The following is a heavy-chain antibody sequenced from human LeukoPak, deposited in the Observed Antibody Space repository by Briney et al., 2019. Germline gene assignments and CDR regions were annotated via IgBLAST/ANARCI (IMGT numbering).Heavy chain of an antibody. CDR2: INPSGGST. J-gene: IGHJ4*02. CDR1: GYTFTSYY. V-gene: IGHV1-46*01. D-gene: IGHD3-10*01. Sequence: VASVKVSCKASGYTFTSYYMHWVRQAPGQGLEWMGIINPSGGSTSYAQKFQGRVTMNRDMSTSQVYMALSRLRSADTAVYYCARDAGGVGGRFGELLLRYYFDYWGQGTLVTVSS. CDR3: ARDAGGVGGRFGELLLRYYFDY.